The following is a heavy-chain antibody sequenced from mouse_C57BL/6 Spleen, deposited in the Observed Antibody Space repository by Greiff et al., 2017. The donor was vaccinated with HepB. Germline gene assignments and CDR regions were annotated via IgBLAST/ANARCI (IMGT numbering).Heavy chain of an antibody. J-gene: IGHJ3*01. Sequence: QVQLQQPGAELVRPGTSVKLSCKASGYTFTSYWMHWVKQRPGQGLEWIGVIDPSDSYTNYNQKFKGKATLTVDTSSSTAYMQLSSLTSEDSAVYYCARAAGRGLFAYWGQGTLVTVSA. D-gene: IGHD6-1*01. CDR2: IDPSDSYT. CDR1: GYTFTSYW. CDR3: ARAAGRGLFAY. V-gene: IGHV1-59*01.